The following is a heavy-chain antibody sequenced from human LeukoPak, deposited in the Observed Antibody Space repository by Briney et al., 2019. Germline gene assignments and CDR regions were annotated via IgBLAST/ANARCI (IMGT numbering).Heavy chain of an antibody. J-gene: IGHJ4*02. V-gene: IGHV3-33*01. D-gene: IGHD1-26*01. CDR2: IWYDGSNK. CDR1: GFTFSSYG. Sequence: GGSLRLSCAASGFTFSSYGMHWVRQAPGKGLEWVAVIWYDGSNKYYADSVKGRFTISRDKSKNTLHLQMNSLRAEDTAVYYCARDSGSYPCFDYWGQGTLVTVSS. CDR3: ARDSGSYPCFDY.